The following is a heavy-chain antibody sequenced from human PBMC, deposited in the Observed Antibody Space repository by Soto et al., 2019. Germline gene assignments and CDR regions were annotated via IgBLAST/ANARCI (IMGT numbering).Heavy chain of an antibody. D-gene: IGHD2-8*01. V-gene: IGHV3-23*01. Sequence: GGSLRLSCAASGFTFSNYAMTWVRQAPGKGLEWVSTIRGSGGSTYYADSVKGRFTISRDNSKNTLYLQMNSLRAEDTAAYYCAKDHCTDAVCSFDYWGQGTLVTVSS. CDR1: GFTFSNYA. CDR2: IRGSGGST. J-gene: IGHJ4*02. CDR3: AKDHCTDAVCSFDY.